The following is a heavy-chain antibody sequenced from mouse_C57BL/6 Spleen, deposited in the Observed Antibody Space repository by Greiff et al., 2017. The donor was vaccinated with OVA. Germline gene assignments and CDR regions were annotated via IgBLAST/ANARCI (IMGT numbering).Heavy chain of an antibody. V-gene: IGHV1-52*01. CDR2: IDPSDSET. CDR3: ARSGDYYGSSYRWYFDV. CDR1: GYTFTSYW. J-gene: IGHJ1*03. D-gene: IGHD1-1*01. Sequence: QVQLQQSGAELVRPGSSVKLSCKASGYTFTSYWMHWVKQRPIQGLEWIGNIDPSDSETHYNQKFKDKATLTVDKSSSTAYMQLSSLTSEDSAVYYCARSGDYYGSSYRWYFDVWGTGTTVTVSS.